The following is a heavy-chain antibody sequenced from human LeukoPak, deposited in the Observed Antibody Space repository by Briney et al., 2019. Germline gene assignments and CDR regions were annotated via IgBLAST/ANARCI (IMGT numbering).Heavy chain of an antibody. J-gene: IGHJ4*02. D-gene: IGHD6-19*01. CDR3: ARDLLAAGDNDY. Sequence: PGGSLRLSCAASGFTVSSNYMSWVRQAPGKGLEWVSVIYSGGSTYYADSVKGRCTISRDNSKNTLYLQMNSLRAEDTAVYYCARDLLAAGDNDYWGQGTLVTVSP. V-gene: IGHV3-66*02. CDR1: GFTVSSNY. CDR2: IYSGGST.